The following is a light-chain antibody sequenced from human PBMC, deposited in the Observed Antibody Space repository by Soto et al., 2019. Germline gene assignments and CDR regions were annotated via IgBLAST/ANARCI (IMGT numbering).Light chain of an antibody. V-gene: IGKV3-11*01. Sequence: EIVLTQSPATLSLSPGERATLSCRASQSVSSSLAWFQHKPGQAPRLLIYDASNRATGIPARFSGSGSGTDFTLTISSLEPEDFAVYYCQQRSNWPLTFGGATKVEIK. CDR1: QSVSSS. CDR3: QQRSNWPLT. CDR2: DAS. J-gene: IGKJ4*01.